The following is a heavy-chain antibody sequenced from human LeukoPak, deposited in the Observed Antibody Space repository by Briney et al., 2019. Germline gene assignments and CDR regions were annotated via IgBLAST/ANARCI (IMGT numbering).Heavy chain of an antibody. J-gene: IGHJ3*02. D-gene: IGHD3-22*01. V-gene: IGHV1-2*02. CDR2: INPNSGGT. CDR3: ARDSPYYYDSSGYLHDAFDI. CDR1: GYTFTGYY. Sequence: ASVKVSCRASGYTFTGYYMHWVRQAPGQGLEWMGWINPNSGGTNYAQKFQGRVTMTRDTSISTAYMELSRLRSDDTAVYYCARDSPYYYDSSGYLHDAFDIWGQGTMVTVSS.